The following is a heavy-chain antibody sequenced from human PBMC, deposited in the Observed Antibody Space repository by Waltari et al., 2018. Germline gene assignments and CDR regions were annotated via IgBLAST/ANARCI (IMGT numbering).Heavy chain of an antibody. CDR2: ISQSGST. CDR3: ARDGGCSGGSCYSAY. Sequence: QVQLQESGPGLVKASETLSLTCTVSGYSITRGSYWGLIRQAPGKGLEWVGSISQSGSTYYNPSLKSRVTISVDTSKNQFSLKVRSMTAADTAIYYCARDGGCSGGSCYSAYWGQGTLVTVSS. CDR1: GYSITRGSY. V-gene: IGHV4-38-2*02. D-gene: IGHD2-15*01. J-gene: IGHJ4*02.